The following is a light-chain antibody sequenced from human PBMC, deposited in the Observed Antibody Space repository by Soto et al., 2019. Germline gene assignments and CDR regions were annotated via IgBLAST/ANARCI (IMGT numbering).Light chain of an antibody. CDR2: GNS. J-gene: IGLJ1*01. CDR3: QSYDSSLSGLDV. CDR1: SSNIGAGYD. V-gene: IGLV1-40*01. Sequence: QSVLTQSPSVSGAPGQRVTISCTGSSSNIGAGYDVHWYQQLPGTAPKLLIYGNSNRPSGVPDRFSGSKSGTSASLAITGLQAEDEADYYCQSYDSSLSGLDVFGTGTKVTVL.